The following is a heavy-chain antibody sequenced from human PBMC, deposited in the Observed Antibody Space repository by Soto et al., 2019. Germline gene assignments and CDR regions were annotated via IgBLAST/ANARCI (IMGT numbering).Heavy chain of an antibody. CDR1: GFTVISNY. CDR2: IYRGGST. V-gene: IGHV3-53*01. J-gene: IGHJ2*01. CDR3: ARRPGNFDL. Sequence: EVQLVESGGGLIQPGGSLRLACAASGFTVISNYISWVRRAPGKGLEWASVIYRGGSTYYADSVKGRFTISRDNSKTTLYLHMTSLRAEDTAVYYCARRPGNFDLWGRGTLVTVSS.